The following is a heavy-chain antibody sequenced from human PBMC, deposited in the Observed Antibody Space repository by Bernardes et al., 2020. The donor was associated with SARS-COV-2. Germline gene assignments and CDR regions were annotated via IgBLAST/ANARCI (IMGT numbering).Heavy chain of an antibody. CDR2: ISGSGDSP. V-gene: IGHV3-23*01. D-gene: IGHD2-2*02. J-gene: IGHJ6*02. Sequence: VGSLRLSCAASGFTFSSYAMSWVRQAPGKGLEWVSVISGSGDSPYYADSVKGRFTISRDNSKNTLYLQMNSLRAEDTAVYYCAKGNNPSSYSGMDVWGQGTTVIVSS. CDR1: GFTFSSYA. CDR3: AKGNNPSSYSGMDV.